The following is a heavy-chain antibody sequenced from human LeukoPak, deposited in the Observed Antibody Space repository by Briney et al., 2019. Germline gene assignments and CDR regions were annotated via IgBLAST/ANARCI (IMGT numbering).Heavy chain of an antibody. V-gene: IGHV4-61*02. Sequence: PSETLSLTCTVSGGSISSGRYYWSWIRQPAGKGLEWIGRIYTSGSTNYSPSLKSRVTISVDTSKNQFSLKLSSVTAADTAVYYCARYSSSWQNYYYYYMDVWGKGTTVTVSS. CDR3: ARYSSSWQNYYYYYMDV. J-gene: IGHJ6*03. CDR1: GGSISSGRYY. D-gene: IGHD6-13*01. CDR2: IYTSGST.